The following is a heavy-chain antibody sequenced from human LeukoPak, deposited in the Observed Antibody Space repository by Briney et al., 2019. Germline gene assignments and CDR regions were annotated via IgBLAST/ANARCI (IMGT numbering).Heavy chain of an antibody. J-gene: IGHJ4*02. V-gene: IGHV4-61*02. CDR3: ASFNYGSGRIDY. Sequence: PSEALSLTCTDSGGSISSGSYYWSWIRQPAGKGLEWIGRIYTSGSTNYNPSLKSRVTISVDTSKNQFSLKLSSVTAADTAVYYCASFNYGSGRIDYWGQGTLVTVSS. D-gene: IGHD3-10*01. CDR1: GGSISSGSYY. CDR2: IYTSGST.